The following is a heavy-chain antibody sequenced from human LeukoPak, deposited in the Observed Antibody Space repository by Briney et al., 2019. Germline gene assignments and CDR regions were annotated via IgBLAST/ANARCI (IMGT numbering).Heavy chain of an antibody. Sequence: GGSLRLSCAASGFPFSSYSMNWVRQAPGEGLEWVSYISSSRTTSYADSVKGRFTISRDNAKNSLYLQMNSLRAEDTAVYYCARGLKYPLYHEARYYYYYMDVWGKGTTVTVSS. V-gene: IGHV3-48*01. CDR3: ARGLKYPLYHEARYYYYYMDV. D-gene: IGHD2-2*01. CDR2: ISSSRTT. CDR1: GFPFSSYS. J-gene: IGHJ6*03.